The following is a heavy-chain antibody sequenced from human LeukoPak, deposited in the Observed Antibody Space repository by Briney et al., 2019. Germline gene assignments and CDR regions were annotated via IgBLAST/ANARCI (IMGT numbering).Heavy chain of an antibody. Sequence: PGGSLRLSCAASGFTFSSYAMSWVRQAPGKGLEWVSAISGSGGSTYYADSVKGRFTISRDNSKNTLYLQMNSLRAEDTAVYYCAKGLRVRGVILTDYWGQGTLVTVSS. CDR1: GFTFSSYA. V-gene: IGHV3-23*01. CDR2: ISGSGGST. J-gene: IGHJ4*02. CDR3: AKGLRVRGVILTDY. D-gene: IGHD3-10*01.